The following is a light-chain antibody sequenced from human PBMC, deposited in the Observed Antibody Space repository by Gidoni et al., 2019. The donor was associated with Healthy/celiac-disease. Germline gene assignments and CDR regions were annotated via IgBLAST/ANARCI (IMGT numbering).Light chain of an antibody. V-gene: IGKV3-15*01. CDR1: QSVSSN. Sequence: EIVMTQSPATLSVSPGERATLSCRASQSVSSNLAWYQQKPGQAPRLLIYGASTRATGIPARFSSSGSGTEFTLTISSLQSEDFAVYYCQQYNNWPYTFGQGTKLEIK. CDR2: GAS. J-gene: IGKJ2*01. CDR3: QQYNNWPYT.